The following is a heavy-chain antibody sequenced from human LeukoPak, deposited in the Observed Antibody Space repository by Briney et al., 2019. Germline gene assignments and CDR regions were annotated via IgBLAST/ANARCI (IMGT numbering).Heavy chain of an antibody. J-gene: IGHJ4*02. CDR1: GGSISSYY. V-gene: IGHV4-38-2*02. CDR3: ARAHPEFSGYYYVFFDY. Sequence: PSETLSLTCTVSGGSISSYYWSWIRQPPGKGLEWIGSIYHSGSTYYNPSLKSRVTISVDTSKNQFSLKLSSVTAADTAVYYCARAHPEFSGYYYVFFDYWGQGTLVTVSS. D-gene: IGHD3-22*01. CDR2: IYHSGST.